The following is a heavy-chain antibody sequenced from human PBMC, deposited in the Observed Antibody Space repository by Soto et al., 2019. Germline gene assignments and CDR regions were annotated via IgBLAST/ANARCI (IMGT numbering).Heavy chain of an antibody. Sequence: EVQLLESGGGLVQPGGSLRLSCAASGFTFSSYAMSWVRQAPGKGLEWVSDISGSGGSTYYADSVKGRFTISRDNSKKALSHQMNGLRSGDTAVHYCAKVADEDVWGSHFGSWGKGTLVIVAS. CDR1: GFTFSSYA. J-gene: IGHJ4*02. CDR2: ISGSGGST. V-gene: IGHV3-23*01. D-gene: IGHD3-16*01. CDR3: AKVADEDVWGSHFGS.